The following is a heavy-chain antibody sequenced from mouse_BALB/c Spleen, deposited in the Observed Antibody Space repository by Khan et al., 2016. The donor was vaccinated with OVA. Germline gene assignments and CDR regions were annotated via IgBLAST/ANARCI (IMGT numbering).Heavy chain of an antibody. J-gene: IGHJ3*01. V-gene: IGHV1S137*01. CDR2: ISTHYGDA. CDR3: ARGSGEERFAY. Sequence: QVQLKESGAELVRPGVSVKISCKGSGYTFTDYAMHWVKQSHAKSLEWIGVISTHYGDASYNQKFKGKATMTVDKSSSTAYMELARLTSEDSAIYYWARGSGEERFAYWGQGTLVTVSA. CDR1: GYTFTDYA. D-gene: IGHD1-3*01.